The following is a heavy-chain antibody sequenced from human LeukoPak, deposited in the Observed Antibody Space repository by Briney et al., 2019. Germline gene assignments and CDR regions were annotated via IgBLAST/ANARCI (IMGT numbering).Heavy chain of an antibody. CDR2: INHSGST. Sequence: PSETLSLTCAVYGGSFSGYYWSWIRRPPGKGLEWIGEINHSGSTNYNPSLKSRVTISVDTSKNQFSLKLSSVTAADTAVYYCARHTSRDDSSGYYDAFDIWGQGTMVTVSS. CDR1: GGSFSGYY. CDR3: ARHTSRDDSSGYYDAFDI. V-gene: IGHV4-34*01. J-gene: IGHJ3*02. D-gene: IGHD3-22*01.